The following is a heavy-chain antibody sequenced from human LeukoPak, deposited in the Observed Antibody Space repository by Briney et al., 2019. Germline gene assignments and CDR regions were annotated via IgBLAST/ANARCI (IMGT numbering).Heavy chain of an antibody. CDR3: ARGYYYDSSGYYYVAEYFQH. Sequence: SETLSLTCTVSGGSISSSSYYWGWIRQPPGKGLEWFGSIYYSGSTYYNPSLKSRVTISVDTAKNQFSLKLSSVTAADAAVYYCARGYYYDSSGYYYVAEYFQHWGQGTLVTVSS. D-gene: IGHD3-22*01. V-gene: IGHV4-39*01. CDR2: IYYSGST. J-gene: IGHJ1*01. CDR1: GGSISSSSYY.